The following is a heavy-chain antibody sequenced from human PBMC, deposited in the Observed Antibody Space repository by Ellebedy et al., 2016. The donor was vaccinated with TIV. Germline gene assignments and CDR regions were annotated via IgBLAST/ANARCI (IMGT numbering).Heavy chain of an antibody. D-gene: IGHD6-19*01. CDR3: ARCKWLEDYYFDY. CDR1: GGTFSSYA. Sequence: AASVKVSCKASGGTFSSYAISWVRQAPGQGLEWMGRIIPILGIANYAQKFQGRVTITADKSTSTAYMELSSLRSEDTAVYYCARCKWLEDYYFDYWGQGTLVTVSS. V-gene: IGHV1-69*04. J-gene: IGHJ4*02. CDR2: IIPILGIA.